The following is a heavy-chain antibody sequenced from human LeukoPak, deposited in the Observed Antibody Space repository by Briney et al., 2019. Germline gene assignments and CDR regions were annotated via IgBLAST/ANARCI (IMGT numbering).Heavy chain of an antibody. CDR2: INAGNGNT. Sequence: ASVKVSCKASGYTFTSYAMHWVRQAPGQRLEWMGWINAGNGNTKYSQKFQGRVTITRDTSASTAYMELSSLRSEDAAVYYCAGDSSSGTFDYWGQGTLVTVSS. J-gene: IGHJ4*02. V-gene: IGHV1-3*01. CDR3: AGDSSSGTFDY. CDR1: GYTFTSYA. D-gene: IGHD1-26*01.